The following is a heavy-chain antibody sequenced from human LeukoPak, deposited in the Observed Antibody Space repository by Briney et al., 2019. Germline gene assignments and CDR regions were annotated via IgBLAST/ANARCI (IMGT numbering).Heavy chain of an antibody. V-gene: IGHV1-69*13. Sequence: EASVKVSCKASGGTFSSYAISWVRQAPGQGLEWMGGIIPIFGTANYAQKFQGRVTITADESTSTAYMELSSLRSEDTAVYYCARPWECSGSYYYYYGMDVWGQGTTVTVSS. CDR3: ARPWECSGSYYYYYGMDV. D-gene: IGHD1-26*01. CDR2: IIPIFGTA. CDR1: GGTFSSYA. J-gene: IGHJ6*02.